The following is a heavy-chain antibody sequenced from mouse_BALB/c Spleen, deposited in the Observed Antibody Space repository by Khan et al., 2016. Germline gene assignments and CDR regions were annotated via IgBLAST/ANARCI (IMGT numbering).Heavy chain of an antibody. Sequence: LVKTGASVKISCKASGYSFTGYYMHWAKQSHGKSLEWIGYITSYNGATSYNQKFKGKATFTVDTSSRTAFMQFNSLTSDASAVYDCASPYGSSYVGLAYWGQGTLVTVSA. CDR3: ASPYGSSYVGLAY. V-gene: IGHV1S34*01. D-gene: IGHD1-1*01. CDR2: ITSYNGAT. J-gene: IGHJ3*01. CDR1: GYSFTGYY.